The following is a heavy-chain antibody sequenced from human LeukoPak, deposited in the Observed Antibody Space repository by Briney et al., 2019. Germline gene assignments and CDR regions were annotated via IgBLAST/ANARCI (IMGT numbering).Heavy chain of an antibody. J-gene: IGHJ4*02. CDR2: IRYDGSNK. CDR1: GFTFSSCA. V-gene: IGHV3-30*02. CDR3: ARDPRPGIAVAGTYFDY. Sequence: GGSLRLSCVVSGFTFSSCAMSWVRQAPGKGLEWVAFIRYDGSNKYYADSVKGRFTISRDNSKNTLYLQMNSLRAEDTAVYYCARDPRPGIAVAGTYFDYWGQGTLVTVSS. D-gene: IGHD6-19*01.